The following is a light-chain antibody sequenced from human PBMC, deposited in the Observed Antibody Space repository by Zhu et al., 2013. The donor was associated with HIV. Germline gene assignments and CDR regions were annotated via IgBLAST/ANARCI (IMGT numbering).Light chain of an antibody. Sequence: QSALTQPASVSGSPGQSITISCTGTSSDVGAYKYVSWYQQHPGKVPKLMIYEVSNRPSGVSYRFSGSKSGNTASLTISGLQTDDEADYYCQSYDNTLSGYVVFGGGTKLTVL. CDR2: EVS. V-gene: IGLV2-14*01. CDR1: SSDVGAYKY. CDR3: QSYDNTLSGYVV. J-gene: IGLJ2*01.